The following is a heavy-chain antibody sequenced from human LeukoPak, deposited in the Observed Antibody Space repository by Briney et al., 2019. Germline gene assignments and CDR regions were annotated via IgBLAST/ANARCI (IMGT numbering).Heavy chain of an antibody. CDR3: AGDRPLHYFDY. V-gene: IGHV3-21*01. Sequence: GGSLRLSCAASGFTFSSYSMNWVRQAPGKGLEWVSSISSSSSYIYYGDSVKGRFTISRDNAKNSLYLQMNSLRAEDTAVYYCAGDRPLHYFDYWGQGTLVTVSS. J-gene: IGHJ4*02. CDR1: GFTFSSYS. CDR2: ISSSSSYI.